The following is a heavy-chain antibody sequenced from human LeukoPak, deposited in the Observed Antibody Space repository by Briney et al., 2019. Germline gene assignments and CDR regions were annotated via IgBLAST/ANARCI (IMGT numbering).Heavy chain of an antibody. Sequence: SETLSLTCTVSGGSISSGDYYWSWIHQPPGKGLEWIGYIYYSGSTYYNPSLKSRVTISVDTSKNQFSLKLSSVTAADTAVYYCARVRRYCSSTSCYLGAFDIWGQGTMVTVSS. J-gene: IGHJ3*02. CDR2: IYYSGST. V-gene: IGHV4-30-4*01. CDR3: ARVRRYCSSTSCYLGAFDI. D-gene: IGHD2-2*01. CDR1: GGSISSGDYY.